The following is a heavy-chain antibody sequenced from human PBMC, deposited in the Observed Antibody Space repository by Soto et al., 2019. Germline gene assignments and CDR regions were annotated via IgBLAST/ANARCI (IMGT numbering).Heavy chain of an antibody. Sequence: GSRRLSCAASVFTFSSYSMNWVRQAPGKGLEWVSSISSSSSYIYYADSVKGRFTISRDNAKNSLYLQMNSLRAEDTAVYYCAREATYYYDSSVSEWGQGTLVPSPQ. V-gene: IGHV3-21*01. D-gene: IGHD3-22*01. CDR3: AREATYYYDSSVSE. J-gene: IGHJ4*02. CDR1: VFTFSSYS. CDR2: ISSSSSYI.